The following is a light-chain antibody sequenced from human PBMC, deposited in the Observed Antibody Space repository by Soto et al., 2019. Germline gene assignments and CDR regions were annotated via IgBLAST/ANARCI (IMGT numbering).Light chain of an antibody. V-gene: IGKV3D-15*01. J-gene: IGKJ4*01. Sequence: EGVMTQSPATLSVSPGERATLSCRTSQSAYNNLAWYLQKPDQAPSLLIPAASTRATGIPARFSGSGSGTEFTLTINGLQSEDCAVYYCQQYNSWPLTFGGGTKVEIK. CDR3: QQYNSWPLT. CDR1: QSAYNN. CDR2: AAS.